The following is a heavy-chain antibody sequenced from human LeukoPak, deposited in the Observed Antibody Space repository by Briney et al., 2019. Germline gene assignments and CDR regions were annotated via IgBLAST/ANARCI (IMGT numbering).Heavy chain of an antibody. CDR3: AREGMGYYLVPYPIDY. J-gene: IGHJ4*02. D-gene: IGHD3-22*01. Sequence: PSETLSLTCTVSGGSISSYYWGWIRQPPGKGLEWIGSIYHSGSTYYNPSLKSRVTISVDTSKNQFSLKLSSVTAADTAVYYCAREGMGYYLVPYPIDYWGQGTLVTVSS. V-gene: IGHV4-38-2*02. CDR2: IYHSGST. CDR1: GGSISSYY.